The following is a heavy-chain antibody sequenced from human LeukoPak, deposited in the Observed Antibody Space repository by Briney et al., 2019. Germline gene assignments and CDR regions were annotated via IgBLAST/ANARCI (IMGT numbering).Heavy chain of an antibody. J-gene: IGHJ4*02. Sequence: SETLSLTCAVYGGSFSGYYWSWIRQPPGKGLEWIGYIYYSGSTNYNPSLKSRVTISVDTSKNQFSLKLSSVTAADTAVYYCARGYSYGTGFDYWGQGTLVTVSS. CDR1: GGSFSGYY. V-gene: IGHV4-59*01. CDR3: ARGYSYGTGFDY. CDR2: IYYSGST. D-gene: IGHD5-18*01.